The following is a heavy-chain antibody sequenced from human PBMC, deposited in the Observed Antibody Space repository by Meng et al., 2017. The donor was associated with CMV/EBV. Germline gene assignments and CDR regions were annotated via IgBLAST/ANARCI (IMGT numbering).Heavy chain of an antibody. CDR2: LNWNSNHI. V-gene: IGHV3-9*01. D-gene: IGHD3-22*01. CDR3: VKDGFSYQSSGGTFES. Sequence: GGSLRLSCAVSGFIFDDYSMHWVRQAPGKGPEWLLSLNWNSNHIGQAESVKGRFAISRDNAKNSLYLQMNSLRVEDTAVYYCVKDGFSYQSSGGTFESWGQGTLVTVSS. J-gene: IGHJ4*02. CDR1: GFIFDDYS.